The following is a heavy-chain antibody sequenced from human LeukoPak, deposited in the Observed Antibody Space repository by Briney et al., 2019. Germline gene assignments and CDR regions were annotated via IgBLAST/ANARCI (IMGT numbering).Heavy chain of an antibody. CDR1: GFTFSSYV. CDR2: ISYDGSNK. V-gene: IGHV3-30*18. Sequence: GGSLRLSCAASGFTFSSYVMHWVRQAPGKGLERVAFISYDGSNKYYADSVKGRCTISRDNSKNTVYLQMNSLRAEDTAVYYCAKDMDHDYDDYGFDYWGQGTPVTVSS. CDR3: AKDMDHDYDDYGFDY. J-gene: IGHJ4*02. D-gene: IGHD4-17*01.